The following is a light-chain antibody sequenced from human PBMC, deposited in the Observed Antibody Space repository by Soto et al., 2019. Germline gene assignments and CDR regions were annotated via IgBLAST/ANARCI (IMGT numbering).Light chain of an antibody. Sequence: QSVLTQPPSVSGAPGQRVTISCTGSSSNIGAGYDVHWYQQLPGTAPKLLIYGNSNRPSGVPDRFSGSKSGTSASLAITGLHAEDEADYYCQSYDSGLRGYVFGTGTKLTVL. CDR3: QSYDSGLRGYV. V-gene: IGLV1-40*01. J-gene: IGLJ1*01. CDR1: SSNIGAGYD. CDR2: GNS.